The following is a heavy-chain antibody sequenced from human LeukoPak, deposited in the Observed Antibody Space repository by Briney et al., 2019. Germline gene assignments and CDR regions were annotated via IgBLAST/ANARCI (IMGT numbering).Heavy chain of an antibody. J-gene: IGHJ6*02. D-gene: IGHD3-22*01. V-gene: IGHV1-69*06. CDR2: IIPIFGTV. CDR1: GGTFSSYG. Sequence: GASVKVSCKASGGTFSSYGISWVRQAPGQGLEWMGRIIPIFGTVKYAQKFQGRVTITADTSTSTAYMELSSLRSEDTAVYYCARTNYYDSSGYQGAGTYYYGMDVWSQGTTVTVSS. CDR3: ARTNYYDSSGYQGAGTYYYGMDV.